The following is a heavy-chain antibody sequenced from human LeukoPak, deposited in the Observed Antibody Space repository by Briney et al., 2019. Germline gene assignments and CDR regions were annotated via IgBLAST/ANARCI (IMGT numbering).Heavy chain of an antibody. CDR2: IIPIFGTA. D-gene: IGHD1-7*01. J-gene: IGHJ6*03. CDR3: ARQETGTTFDGPHYYYYYMDV. CDR1: GGTFSSYA. Sequence: SVKVSCKASGGTFSSYAISWVRQAPGQGLEWMGGIIPIFGTANYAQKFQGRVTITANESTSTAYMELSSLRSEDTAVYYCARQETGTTFDGPHYYYYYMDVWGKGTTVTVSS. V-gene: IGHV1-69*13.